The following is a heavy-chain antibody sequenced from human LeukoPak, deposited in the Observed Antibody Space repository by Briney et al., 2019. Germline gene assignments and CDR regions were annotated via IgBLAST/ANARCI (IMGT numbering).Heavy chain of an antibody. CDR3: ARDSPLTKVMDY. CDR2: ISYDGSNK. CDR1: GFTFSSYA. V-gene: IGHV3-30*04. D-gene: IGHD3-3*01. J-gene: IGHJ4*02. Sequence: GGSLRLSCAASGFTFSSYAMHWVRQAPGKGLEGVAVISYDGSNKYYADSVKGRFTISRDNSKNTLYLQMNSLRAEDTAVYYCARDSPLTKVMDYWGQGTLVTVSS.